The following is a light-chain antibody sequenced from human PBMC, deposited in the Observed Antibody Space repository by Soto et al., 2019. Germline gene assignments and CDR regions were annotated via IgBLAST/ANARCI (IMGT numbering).Light chain of an antibody. CDR1: SGDIGDYNF. CDR3: SSYSTGDSRVV. Sequence: QSGLTQPASVSGSPGQTIAISCSGASGDIGDYNFVSWYQQLSGKAPNLIIYDVRHRPSGVSDRFSGSRSGNTASLTISGLQPDDEADYYCSSYSTGDSRVVFGGGTKLTVL. CDR2: DVR. V-gene: IGLV2-14*03. J-gene: IGLJ2*01.